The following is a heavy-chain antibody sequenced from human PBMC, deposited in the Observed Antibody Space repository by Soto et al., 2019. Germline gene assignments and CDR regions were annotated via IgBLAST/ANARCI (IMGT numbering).Heavy chain of an antibody. J-gene: IGHJ3*01. CDR3: ARGTGSGSYYRGSAFDV. D-gene: IGHD3-10*01. V-gene: IGHV1-46*01. CDR1: GYTFTSYY. Sequence: VASVKVSCKVSGYTFTSYYMHWVRQAPGQGLEWMGIINPSGGSTSYAQKFQGRVTMTRDTSTSTVYMELSSLRSEDTAVYYCARGTGSGSYYRGSAFDVWGKGTMVTVSS. CDR2: INPSGGST.